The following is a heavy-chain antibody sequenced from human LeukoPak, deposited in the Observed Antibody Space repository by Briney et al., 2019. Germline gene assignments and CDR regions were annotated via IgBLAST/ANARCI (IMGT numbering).Heavy chain of an antibody. J-gene: IGHJ6*02. CDR2: IYYIGRT. D-gene: IGHD2-2*02. CDR1: GGSISSYY. CDR3: ARGSWRYCSSTSCYTFGYYYGMDV. V-gene: IGHV4-59*01. Sequence: PSETLSLTCTVSGGSISSYYWSWIRQPPGKGLEWIGYIYYIGRTNYNPSLKSRVTISVDTSKNQFSLKLSSVTAADTAVYYCARGSWRYCSSTSCYTFGYYYGMDVWGQGTTVTVSS.